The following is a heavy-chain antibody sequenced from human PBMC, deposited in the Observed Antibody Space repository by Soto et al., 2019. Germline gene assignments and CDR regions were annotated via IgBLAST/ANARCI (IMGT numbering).Heavy chain of an antibody. Sequence: GGSLRLSCAASGFTFNNFYMSWIRQAPGKGLEWVSYISGTSHDTNYADSVKGRFTISRDNANNSLHLHLHSLRAEDTAVYYCAKDCPQGCSGGSCYSHDAFDIWGQGTMVTVSS. J-gene: IGHJ3*02. CDR2: ISGTSHDT. CDR3: AKDCPQGCSGGSCYSHDAFDI. V-gene: IGHV3-11*06. D-gene: IGHD2-15*01. CDR1: GFTFNNFY.